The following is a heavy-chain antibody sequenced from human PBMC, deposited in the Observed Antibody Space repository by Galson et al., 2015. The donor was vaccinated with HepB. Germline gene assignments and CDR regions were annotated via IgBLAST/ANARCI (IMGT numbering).Heavy chain of an antibody. CDR1: GGAFSSYA. D-gene: IGHD4-11*01. J-gene: IGHJ6*03. V-gene: IGHV1-69*13. Sequence: SVKVSCKASGGAFSSYAISWVRQAPGQGLEWMGGIIPIFGTANYAQKFQGRVTITADESTSTAYMELSSLRSEDTAVYYCARVAGPSMTTVTTYYYYYMDVWGKGTTVTVSS. CDR3: ARVAGPSMTTVTTYYYYYMDV. CDR2: IIPIFGTA.